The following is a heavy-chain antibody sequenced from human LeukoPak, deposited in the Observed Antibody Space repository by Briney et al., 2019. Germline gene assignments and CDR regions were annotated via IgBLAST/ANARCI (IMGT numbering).Heavy chain of an antibody. D-gene: IGHD2-21*01. Sequence: GGSLRLSWAASGFTVCSNYMSWVRQAPGKGLEWVSVIYSGGSTYYADSVKGRFTISRDNSKNTLYLQMNSLRAEDTAVYYCAKDLFLWYFDLWGRGTLVTVSS. V-gene: IGHV3-53*01. CDR2: IYSGGST. J-gene: IGHJ2*01. CDR1: GFTVCSNY. CDR3: AKDLFLWYFDL.